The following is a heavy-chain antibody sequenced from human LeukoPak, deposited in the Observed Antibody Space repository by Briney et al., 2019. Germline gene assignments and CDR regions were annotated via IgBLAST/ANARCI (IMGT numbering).Heavy chain of an antibody. CDR2: INRSGST. CDR1: GGSFSGYY. Sequence: SETLSLTCAVYGGSFSGYYWSWIRQPPGKGLEWIGEINRSGSTNYNPSLKSRVTISVDTSKNQFSLKLSSVTAADTAVYYCARGRSVVVPAARRYFDYWGQGTLVTVSS. D-gene: IGHD2-2*01. J-gene: IGHJ4*02. V-gene: IGHV4-34*01. CDR3: ARGRSVVVPAARRYFDY.